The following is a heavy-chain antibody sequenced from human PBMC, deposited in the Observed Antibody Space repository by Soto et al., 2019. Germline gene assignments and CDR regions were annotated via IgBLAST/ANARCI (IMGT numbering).Heavy chain of an antibody. Sequence: QVQLQESGPGLVKPSGTLSLTCAVSGGSISSSNWWSWVRQPPGKGLEWIGEIYHSGSTNYNPSRKIRDTISVDKSKNQCALKLGSVTAADTAVYYCARVAVAGTRVDYWGQGTLVTVSS. J-gene: IGHJ4*02. CDR1: GGSISSSNW. D-gene: IGHD6-19*01. CDR3: ARVAVAGTRVDY. V-gene: IGHV4-4*02. CDR2: IYHSGST.